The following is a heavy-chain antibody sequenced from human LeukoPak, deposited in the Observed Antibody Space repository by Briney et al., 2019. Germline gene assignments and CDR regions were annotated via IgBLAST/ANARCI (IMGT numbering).Heavy chain of an antibody. V-gene: IGHV4-34*01. J-gene: IGHJ4*02. D-gene: IGHD3-22*01. Sequence: QTSETLSLTCAVYGGSFSGYYWSWIRQPPGKGLEWIGEINHSGSTNYNPSLKSRVTISVDTSKNQFSLKLSSVTAADTAVYYCASVYDSSGYYPFWGQGTLVTVSS. CDR1: GGSFSGYY. CDR3: ASVYDSSGYYPF. CDR2: INHSGST.